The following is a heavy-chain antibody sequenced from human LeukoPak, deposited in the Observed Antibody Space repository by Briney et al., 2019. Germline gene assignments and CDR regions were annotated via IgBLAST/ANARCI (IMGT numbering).Heavy chain of an antibody. CDR3: AKDRVPAAGILNYYYMDV. D-gene: IGHD6-13*01. V-gene: IGHV3-23*01. J-gene: IGHJ6*03. Sequence: PGGSLRLSCAASGFTLSSYAMSWVRQGPGKGLEWVSAISVSGNTYHADSVKGRFTISRDNSKNTLYLQMNSLRPEDTAVYYCAKDRVPAAGILNYYYMDVWGKGTTVAISS. CDR1: GFTLSSYA. CDR2: ISVSGNT.